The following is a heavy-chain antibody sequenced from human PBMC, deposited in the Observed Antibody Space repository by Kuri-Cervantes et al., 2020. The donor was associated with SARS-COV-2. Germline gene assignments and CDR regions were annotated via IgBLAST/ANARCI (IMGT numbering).Heavy chain of an antibody. CDR2: IYYSGST. CDR1: GGSVSSGSYY. V-gene: IGHV4-61*01. Sequence: ESLKISCTVSGGSVSSGSYYWSWIRQPPGKGLEWIGYIYYSGSTNYNPSLKSRVTISVDTSKNQFSLKLSSVTAADTAVYYCARASLDYYYMDVWGKGTTVTGAS. J-gene: IGHJ6*03. D-gene: IGHD3-10*01. CDR3: ARASLDYYYMDV.